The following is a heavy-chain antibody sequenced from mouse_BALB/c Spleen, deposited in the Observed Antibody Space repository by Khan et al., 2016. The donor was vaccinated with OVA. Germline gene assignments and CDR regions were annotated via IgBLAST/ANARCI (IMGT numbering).Heavy chain of an antibody. CDR1: GYTFTSYY. V-gene: IGHV1S56*01. CDR2: IYPGNVNT. Sequence: LEESGPELVKPGASVRISCKASGYTFTSYYIHWVKQRPGQGLEWIGWIYPGNVNTKYNEKFKGKATLTADKSSSTAYMQLSSLTSEDSAVYFCARWGGNYPSYAMDYWGQGTSVTVSS. D-gene: IGHD2-1*01. CDR3: ARWGGNYPSYAMDY. J-gene: IGHJ4*01.